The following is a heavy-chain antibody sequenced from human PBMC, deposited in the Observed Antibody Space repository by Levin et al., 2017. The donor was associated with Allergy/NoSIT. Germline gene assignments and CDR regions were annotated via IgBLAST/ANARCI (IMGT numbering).Heavy chain of an antibody. CDR1: GDSISRGFYY. Sequence: SQTLSLTCSVSGDSISRGFYYWSWIRQPAGEGLEWIGRIYVTGSTTYSPSLKSRVTISLDRSKDQVSLKINSETAADTAVYYCARDLGGFSGYKPYCYTDVWGKGTTVTVSS. CDR3: ARDLGGFSGYKPYCYTDV. J-gene: IGHJ6*03. D-gene: IGHD5-12*01. V-gene: IGHV4-61*02. CDR2: IYVTGST.